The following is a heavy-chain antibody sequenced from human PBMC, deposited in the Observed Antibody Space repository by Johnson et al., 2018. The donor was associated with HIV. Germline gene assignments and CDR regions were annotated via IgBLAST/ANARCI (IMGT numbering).Heavy chain of an antibody. V-gene: IGHV3-9*01. CDR1: GFTFDDYA. CDR2: ISWDSGRI. J-gene: IGHJ3*02. CDR3: ARASDAFDI. Sequence: EVQLVESGGGVVQPGRSLRLSCVASGFTFDDYAMHWVRQAPGKGLQWVSGISWDSGRIGYTDSVKDRFTISRDNAKNTLYLQMNSLRAEDTAVYYCARASDAFDIWGQGTMVTVSS.